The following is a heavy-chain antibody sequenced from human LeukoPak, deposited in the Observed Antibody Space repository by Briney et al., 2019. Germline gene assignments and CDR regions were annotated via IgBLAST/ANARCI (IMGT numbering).Heavy chain of an antibody. CDR3: ARHEGPYGDYTYYYYYGMDV. V-gene: IGHV5-51*01. J-gene: IGHJ6*02. D-gene: IGHD4-17*01. CDR1: GYSFTSYW. Sequence: GESLKISCKGSGYSFTSYWIGWVRQMPGKGLEWMGIIHPGDSDTRYSPSFQGQVTISADKSISTAYLQWSSLKASDTAMYYCARHEGPYGDYTYYYYYGMDVWGQGTTVTVSS. CDR2: IHPGDSDT.